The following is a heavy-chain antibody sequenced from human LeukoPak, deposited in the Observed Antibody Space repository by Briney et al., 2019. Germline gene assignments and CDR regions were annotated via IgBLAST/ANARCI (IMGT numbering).Heavy chain of an antibody. Sequence: GASVKVSCKASGYTFTSYDINWVRQATGQGLGWMGWINPYSGGTNYAQKFQGRVTMTRDTSISTAYMELSRLRSDDTAVYYCVRDRTKYCSSTSCPLNYWGQGTLVTVSS. J-gene: IGHJ4*02. CDR1: GYTFTSYD. CDR3: VRDRTKYCSSTSCPLNY. V-gene: IGHV1-2*02. CDR2: INPYSGGT. D-gene: IGHD2-2*01.